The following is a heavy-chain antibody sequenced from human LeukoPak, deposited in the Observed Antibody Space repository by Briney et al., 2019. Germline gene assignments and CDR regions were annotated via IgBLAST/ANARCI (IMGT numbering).Heavy chain of an antibody. CDR1: GYTFASSG. V-gene: IGHV1-18*01. J-gene: IGHJ4*02. Sequence: GASVKVSCKASGYTFASSGISWVRQAPGQGLEWMGWISAYNGNTNYAQNLQGRVTMTTDTSTSTAYMELRSLRSDDTAVYYCARAGYCSSTSCPSYFDYWGQGTLVTVSS. D-gene: IGHD2-2*01. CDR3: ARAGYCSSTSCPSYFDY. CDR2: ISAYNGNT.